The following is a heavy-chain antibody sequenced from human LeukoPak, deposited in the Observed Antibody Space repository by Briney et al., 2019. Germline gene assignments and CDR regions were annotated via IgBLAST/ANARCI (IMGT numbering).Heavy chain of an antibody. V-gene: IGHV3-7*03. Sequence: GGSLRLSCAASGNYWMHWVRQAPGKGPEWVANIKPDGSEKWYVDSVKGRFTFSRDNAKNSLYLQMNSLRAEDTALYYCARGSNWCFDYWGQGTLVTVSS. CDR1: GNYW. CDR3: ARGSNWCFDY. CDR2: IKPDGSEK. D-gene: IGHD2-8*01. J-gene: IGHJ4*02.